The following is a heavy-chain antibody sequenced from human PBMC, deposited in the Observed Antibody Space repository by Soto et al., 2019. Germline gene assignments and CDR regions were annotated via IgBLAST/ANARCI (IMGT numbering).Heavy chain of an antibody. CDR3: ARGAQGFFPVSGIYFYFDH. V-gene: IGHV1-2*02. D-gene: IGHD3-22*01. J-gene: IGHJ4*02. CDR1: GYTFSGFY. Sequence: ASVKVSCKASGYTFSGFYMHWVRQAPGQGLEWMGWINPNSGGTKSAEKFQDRVTMTADTSITTAYMDLARLRPDDTAIFYCARGAQGFFPVSGIYFYFDHWGQGTPVTV. CDR2: INPNSGGT.